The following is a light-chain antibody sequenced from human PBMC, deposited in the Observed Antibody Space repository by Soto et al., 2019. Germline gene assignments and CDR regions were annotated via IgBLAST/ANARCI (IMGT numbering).Light chain of an antibody. CDR3: SSDAGLYTWV. CDR2: DVS. V-gene: IGLV2-11*01. CDR1: SSDVGGFNY. J-gene: IGLJ3*02. Sequence: QSALTQPRSVSGSPGQSVTISCTGTSSDVGGFNYVSWYQHHPGKAPKLIIYDVSKRPSGVPDRSSGSKSGTTASLTISGLQDEDEDDYYGSSDAGLYTWVFGGGTKVTVL.